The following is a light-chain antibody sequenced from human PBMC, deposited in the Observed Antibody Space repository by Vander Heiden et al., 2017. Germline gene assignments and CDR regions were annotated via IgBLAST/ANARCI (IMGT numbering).Light chain of an antibody. Sequence: DIVMTQSPDSLAVSLGERATINCKSSQSVLYSSNNRNYLAWYQQKPGQPPKLLIYWASARESGVPDRFSRSGSGTDFTLTISSLQAEDVAVYYCQQDDSPPFTFGHGSKEDVK. CDR1: QSVLYSSNNRNY. J-gene: IGKJ3*01. CDR3: QQDDSPPFT. CDR2: WAS. V-gene: IGKV4-1*01.